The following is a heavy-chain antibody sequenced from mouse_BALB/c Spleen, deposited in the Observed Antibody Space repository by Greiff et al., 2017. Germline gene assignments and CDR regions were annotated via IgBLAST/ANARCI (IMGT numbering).Heavy chain of an antibody. Sequence: VQLQQSGAELMKPGASVKISCKATGYTFSSYWIVWVKQRPGHGLEWIGEFLPGSGSTNYNEKFKGKATFTADTSSNTAYMQLSSLTSVDSAVYYCAKHDYYYAMDYWGKGTSVTVST. CDR3: AKHDYYYAMDY. V-gene: IGHV1-9*01. CDR1: GYTFSSYW. J-gene: IGHJ4*01. D-gene: IGHD2-4*01. CDR2: FLPGSGST.